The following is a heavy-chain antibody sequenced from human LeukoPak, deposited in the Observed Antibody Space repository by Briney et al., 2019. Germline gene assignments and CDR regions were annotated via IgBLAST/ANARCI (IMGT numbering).Heavy chain of an antibody. D-gene: IGHD2-2*01. Sequence: GGSLRLSCVVSGLAFSTNSMSWVRQAPGKGLEWVANTKGDGSKQYYVGSVKGRFTISRDNAKNSLYLQMYSLTAEDAAVYYCARDGDHSCGDYWGQGTLVTVSS. J-gene: IGHJ4*02. CDR1: GLAFSTNS. CDR2: TKGDGSKQ. CDR3: ARDGDHSCGDY. V-gene: IGHV3-7*01.